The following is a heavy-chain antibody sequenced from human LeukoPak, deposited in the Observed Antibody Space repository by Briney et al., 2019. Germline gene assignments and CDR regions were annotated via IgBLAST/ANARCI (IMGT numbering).Heavy chain of an antibody. CDR3: ARDPGYYDILTGYTNPHNYFDY. Sequence: ASVKVSCKASGYTSTGYYMHWVRQAPGQGLEWMGWINPNSGGTNYAQKFQGRVTMTRDTSISTAYMELSRLRSDDTAVYYCARDPGYYDILTGYTNPHNYFDYWGQGTLVTVSS. D-gene: IGHD3-9*01. J-gene: IGHJ4*02. CDR1: GYTSTGYY. CDR2: INPNSGGT. V-gene: IGHV1-2*02.